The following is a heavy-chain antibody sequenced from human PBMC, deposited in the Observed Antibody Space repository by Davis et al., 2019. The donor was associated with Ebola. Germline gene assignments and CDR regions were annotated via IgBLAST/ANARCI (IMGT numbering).Heavy chain of an antibody. CDR1: GFNFRSYG. J-gene: IGHJ4*02. D-gene: IGHD2-15*01. CDR2: IWYDGSRK. Sequence: GESLKISCAASGFNFRSYGMHWLRHAPDKGLEWVAVIWYDGSRKYYGDSVKGRFTITRDNSNNLLYLQMNSLRAEDTAVYYCAIPDCSGANCYSVYIKNWGQGTLVTVSS. V-gene: IGHV3-33*01. CDR3: AIPDCSGANCYSVYIKN.